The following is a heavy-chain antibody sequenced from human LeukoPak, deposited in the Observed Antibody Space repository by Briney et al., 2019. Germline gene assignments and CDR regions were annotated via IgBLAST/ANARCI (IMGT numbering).Heavy chain of an antibody. CDR2: ISAYNGNT. J-gene: IGHJ6*03. CDR1: GYTFTSYG. Sequence: ASVKVSCKASGYTFTSYGISWVRQAPGQGLEWMGWISAYNGNTNYAQKLQGRVTMTTDTSTSTAYMELRSLRSDDTAVYYCAREKYYDFWSGYPGYYYYYMDVWGKGTTVTVSS. CDR3: AREKYYDFWSGYPGYYYYYMDV. D-gene: IGHD3-3*01. V-gene: IGHV1-18*01.